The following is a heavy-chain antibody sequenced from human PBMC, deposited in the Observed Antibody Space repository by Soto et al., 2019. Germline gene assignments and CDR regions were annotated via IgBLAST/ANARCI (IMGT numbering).Heavy chain of an antibody. V-gene: IGHV3-23*01. D-gene: IGHD3-22*01. CDR2: ISGSGGST. J-gene: IGHJ4*02. Sequence: PGGSLRLSCAASGFTFSSYAMSWVRQAPGKGLEWVSAISGSGGSTYYADSVKGRFTISRDNSKNTLYLQMNSLRAEDTAVYYCARGMGNNHYYHRILNSGSDYWGQGXLVTVSS. CDR3: ARGMGNNHYYHRILNSGSDY. CDR1: GFTFSSYA.